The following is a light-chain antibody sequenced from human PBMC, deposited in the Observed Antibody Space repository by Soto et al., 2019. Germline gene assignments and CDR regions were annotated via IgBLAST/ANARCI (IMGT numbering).Light chain of an antibody. CDR3: CSYAGSYSFV. CDR2: DAS. Sequence: QSALTQPPSASGSPGQSVTISCTGTSSDVGGYNYVSWYQHHPGKAPKLMIYDASKRPSGVPDRFSGSKSGNTASLTISGLQAEDEADYYCCSYAGSYSFVFGGGTKLTVL. CDR1: SSDVGGYNY. J-gene: IGLJ3*02. V-gene: IGLV2-11*01.